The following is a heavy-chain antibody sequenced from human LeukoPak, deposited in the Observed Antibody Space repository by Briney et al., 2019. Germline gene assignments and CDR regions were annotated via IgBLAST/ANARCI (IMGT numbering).Heavy chain of an antibody. V-gene: IGHV4-31*03. CDR3: ARGGNTVTTDY. Sequence: SETLSLTCTVSGGSISSGGYYWSWIRQHPGKGLEWIGYIYYSGSTYYNPSLKSRVTISVDTSKNQFSLKPSSVTAADTAVYYCARGGNTVTTDYWGQGTLVTVSS. CDR1: GGSISSGGYY. D-gene: IGHD4-11*01. CDR2: IYYSGST. J-gene: IGHJ4*02.